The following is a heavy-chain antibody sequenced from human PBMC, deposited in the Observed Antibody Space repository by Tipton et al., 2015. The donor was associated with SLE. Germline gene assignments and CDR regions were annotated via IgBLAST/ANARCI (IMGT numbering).Heavy chain of an antibody. Sequence: LSLTCAVSGYSISTGYYWGWIRQPPGKGLEWIGTIHHSGSTYYNPSLKSRVTISVDTSKNQFSLKLSSVTAADTAVYYCARDENRLYAFDIWGQGTMVTVSS. CDR3: ARDENRLYAFDI. CDR2: IHHSGST. V-gene: IGHV4-38-2*02. D-gene: IGHD2/OR15-2a*01. J-gene: IGHJ3*02. CDR1: GYSISTGYY.